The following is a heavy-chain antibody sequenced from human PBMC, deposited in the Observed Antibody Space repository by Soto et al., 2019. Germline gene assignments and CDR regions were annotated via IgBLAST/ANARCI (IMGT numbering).Heavy chain of an antibody. CDR1: GFTFSSYE. Sequence: PGGSLRLSCAASGFTFSSYEMNWVRQAPGKGLEWVSYISSSGSTIYYADSVKGRFTISRDNAKNSLYLQMNSLRAEDTAVYYCARDGPSYYYYYGMDVWGQGTTVTVSS. V-gene: IGHV3-48*03. J-gene: IGHJ6*02. CDR2: ISSSGSTI. CDR3: ARDGPSYYYYYGMDV.